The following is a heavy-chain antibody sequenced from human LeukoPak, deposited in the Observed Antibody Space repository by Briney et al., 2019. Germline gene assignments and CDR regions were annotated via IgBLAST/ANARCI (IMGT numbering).Heavy chain of an antibody. CDR3: ARLGSAAGTWDAYYYYMDV. CDR2: IYYSGST. V-gene: IGHV4-59*13. D-gene: IGHD6-13*01. J-gene: IGHJ6*03. CDR1: GGSISSYY. Sequence: ETLSLTCTVSGGSISSYYWSWIRQPPGKGLEWIGYIYYSGSTNYNPSLQSRFTISVDTSKNQFSLKLSSLTAADPAVYYSARLGSAAGTWDAYYYYMDVWGKGPTVTVPS.